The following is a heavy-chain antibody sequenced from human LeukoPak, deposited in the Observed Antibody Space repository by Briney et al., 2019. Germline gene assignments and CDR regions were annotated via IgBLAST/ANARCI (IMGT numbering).Heavy chain of an antibody. CDR2: IFTSEST. Sequence: SETLSLTCTVSGGSINGSYWSWIRQPAGKGLEWIGRIFTSESTAYNPSLQSRLTMSIDMSKNQFSLRLTSVTAADTAVYYCARRSPITLGGDAYDIWGQGTLVTVSS. J-gene: IGHJ3*02. D-gene: IGHD1-14*01. CDR1: GGSINGSY. V-gene: IGHV4-4*07. CDR3: ARRSPITLGGDAYDI.